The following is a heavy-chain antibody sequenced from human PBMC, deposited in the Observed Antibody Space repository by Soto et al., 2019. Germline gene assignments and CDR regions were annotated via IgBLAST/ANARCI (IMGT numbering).Heavy chain of an antibody. D-gene: IGHD5-12*01. Sequence: ASVKVSCKASGGTFSSYAISWVRQAPGQGLEWMGGIIPIFGTANYAQKFQGRVTITADKSTSTAYMELSSLRSEDTAVYYCARDRDPDTSAYGWFDPWGQGTLVTVSS. CDR2: IIPIFGTA. CDR3: ARDRDPDTSAYGWFDP. J-gene: IGHJ5*02. CDR1: GGTFSSYA. V-gene: IGHV1-69*06.